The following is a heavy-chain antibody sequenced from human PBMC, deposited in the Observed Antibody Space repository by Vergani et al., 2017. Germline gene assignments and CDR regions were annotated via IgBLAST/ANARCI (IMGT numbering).Heavy chain of an antibody. D-gene: IGHD4-17*01. J-gene: IGHJ6*02. CDR2: INPSGGST. Sequence: QVQLVQSGAEVKKPGASVKVSCKASGYTFTSYYMHWVRQAPGQGLEWMGIINPSGGSTSYAQKFQGRVTMTRDTSTSTVYMELSSLRSEDTAVYYCATDPTTVNLGYYYYGMDVWGQGTTVTVSS. CDR1: GYTFTSYY. CDR3: ATDPTTVNLGYYYYGMDV. V-gene: IGHV1-46*01.